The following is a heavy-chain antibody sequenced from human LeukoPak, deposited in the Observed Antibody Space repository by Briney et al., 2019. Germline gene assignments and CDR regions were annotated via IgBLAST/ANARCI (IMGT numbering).Heavy chain of an antibody. J-gene: IGHJ3*02. V-gene: IGHV3-23*01. D-gene: IGHD2-21*02. CDR2: ISGSGGST. CDR3: AKIYCGGDCYPLDAFDI. CDR1: GFTFSSYA. Sequence: GGSLRLSCAASGFTFSSYAMSWVRQAPGKGLEWVSAISGSGGSTYYADSVKGLFTISRDNSKNTLYLQMNSLRAEDTAVYYCAKIYCGGDCYPLDAFDIWGQGTMVTVSS.